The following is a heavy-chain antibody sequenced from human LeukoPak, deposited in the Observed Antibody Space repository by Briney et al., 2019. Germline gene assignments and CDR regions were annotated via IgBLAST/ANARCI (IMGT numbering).Heavy chain of an antibody. V-gene: IGHV1-3*01. CDR3: ARDLRGGCCSGGSCYPGNY. J-gene: IGHJ4*02. CDR1: GYTFTSYA. CDR2: INAGNGNT. D-gene: IGHD2-15*01. Sequence: ASVKVSCKASGYTFTSYAMHWVRQAPGQRLEWMGWINAGNGNTKYSQKFQGRVTITRDTSASTAYMELSSLRSEDTAVYYCARDLRGGCCSGGSCYPGNYWGQGTLVTVSS.